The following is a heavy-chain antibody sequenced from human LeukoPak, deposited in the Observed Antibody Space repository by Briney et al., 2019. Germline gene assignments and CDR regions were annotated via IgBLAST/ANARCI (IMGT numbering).Heavy chain of an antibody. CDR1: GFTFSNYA. D-gene: IGHD1-26*01. CDR2: ISASYSST. Sequence: GGSLRLSCTASGFTFSNYAMSWVRQAPGKGLEWVSGISASYSSTYYADYADSVKGRFTISRDNSKSTLYLQMNSLRAEDTAVYYCVKDFFGSYPDAFDIWGQGTMVTVSS. CDR3: VKDFFGSYPDAFDI. V-gene: IGHV3-23*01. J-gene: IGHJ3*02.